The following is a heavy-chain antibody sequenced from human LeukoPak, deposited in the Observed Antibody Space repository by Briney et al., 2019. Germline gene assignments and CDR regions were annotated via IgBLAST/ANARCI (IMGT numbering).Heavy chain of an antibody. V-gene: IGHV4-4*07. Sequence: PSETLSLTCTVSGVSINSSSWNWIRQPAGKGLEWIGRIYTNGSTNNNPSLKSRVTMSVDTSKKQFYLKLRSVTAADTAVYYCARDVVVVVDDLFYHFYMDVWGKGTTVTISS. CDR1: GVSINSSS. J-gene: IGHJ6*03. CDR2: IYTNGST. CDR3: ARDVVVVVDDLFYHFYMDV. D-gene: IGHD2-15*01.